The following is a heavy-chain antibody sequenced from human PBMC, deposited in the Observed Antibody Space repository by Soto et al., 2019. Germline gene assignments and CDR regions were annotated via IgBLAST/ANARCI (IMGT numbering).Heavy chain of an antibody. D-gene: IGHD3-16*01. CDR1: GYIFVNYG. V-gene: IGHV1-18*01. J-gene: IGHJ6*02. Sequence: QVQLVQSGDEVKKPGASVKVSCKASGYIFVNYGIAWVRQAPGQGLEWMGWISPYTGNTHSATQVQGRLTMTTDISTSTAYMDLGSLTSDDTAVYYCVMVDNYVTPTPQDVWGQGTTVTVSS. CDR3: VMVDNYVTPTPQDV. CDR2: ISPYTGNT.